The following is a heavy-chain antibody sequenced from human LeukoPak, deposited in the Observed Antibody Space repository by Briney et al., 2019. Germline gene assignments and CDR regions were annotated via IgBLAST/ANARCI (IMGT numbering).Heavy chain of an antibody. J-gene: IGHJ4*02. D-gene: IGHD1/OR15-1a*01. CDR1: GFTFADYG. V-gene: IGHV3-20*04. Sequence: GGSLRLSCEDSGFTFADYGLSWVRQAPRKGLEWVAGINWSGDNTFYADSVKGRFTISRDNTKKTLYLQMNNLRGEDTATYYCARDLSSNWNNLAYWGQGTLVTASS. CDR3: ARDLSSNWNNLAY. CDR2: INWSGDNT.